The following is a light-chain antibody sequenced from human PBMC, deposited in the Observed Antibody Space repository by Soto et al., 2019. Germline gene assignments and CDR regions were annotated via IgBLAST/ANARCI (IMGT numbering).Light chain of an antibody. CDR3: QHRHSYPIT. CDR1: QGISSY. Sequence: IELTQSPSFLSASVGDRVTITCRASQGISSYLAWYQQKPGKAPKLLIHTASTLQSGVPSRFSGSGFGTEFALTISSLQPEDFATYYCQHRHSYPITFGQGTRVEIK. V-gene: IGKV1-9*01. CDR2: TAS. J-gene: IGKJ5*01.